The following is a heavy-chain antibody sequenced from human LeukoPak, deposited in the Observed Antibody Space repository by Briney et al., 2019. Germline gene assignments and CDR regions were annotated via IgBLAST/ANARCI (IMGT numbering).Heavy chain of an antibody. CDR2: ISWNSGSI. D-gene: IGHD5-24*01. CDR3: ARGRTLPRGYFDY. Sequence: GGSLRLSCAASGFTFDDYAMHWVRQAPGKGLEWVSGISWNSGSIGYADSVKGRFTISRDNAKNSLYLQMNSLRAEDTAVYYCARGRTLPRGYFDYWGQGTLVTVSS. CDR1: GFTFDDYA. V-gene: IGHV3-9*01. J-gene: IGHJ4*02.